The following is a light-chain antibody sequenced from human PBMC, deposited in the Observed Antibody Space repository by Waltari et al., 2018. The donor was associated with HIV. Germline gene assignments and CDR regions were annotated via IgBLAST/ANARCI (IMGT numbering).Light chain of an antibody. V-gene: IGKV4-1*01. Sequence: DIVLTQSPDSLTVSLGARATINCKSSQSVFDSLNEEKYLAWYQQKPGQPPKLLVYWASTRQSGVPDRFSASGSGTDFTLTISSVQAEDVAVYYCQQYFTVPLTFGGGTKVQLK. J-gene: IGKJ4*01. CDR2: WAS. CDR1: QSVFDSLNEEKY. CDR3: QQYFTVPLT.